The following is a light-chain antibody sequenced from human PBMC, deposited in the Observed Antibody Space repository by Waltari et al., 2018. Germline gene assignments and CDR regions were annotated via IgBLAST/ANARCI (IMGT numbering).Light chain of an antibody. CDR1: QSVSTN. V-gene: IGKV3-15*01. J-gene: IGKJ1*01. CDR2: GAS. Sequence: EMDVTQSPATLSVSPGEGATLPCRASQSVSTNVAWYHQKPGQAPRLLIYGASTRATGIPARFSGSGSGTEFSLTISSLQSEDSGIYYCQQYNNWPPEGTFGQGTTVEIK. CDR3: QQYNNWPPEGT.